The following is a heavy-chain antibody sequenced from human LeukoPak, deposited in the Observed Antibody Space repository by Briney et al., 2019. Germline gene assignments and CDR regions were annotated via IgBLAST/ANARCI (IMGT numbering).Heavy chain of an antibody. CDR2: ISSSGSTI. CDR3: ARHLPPMVRGVILNYYYGMDV. V-gene: IGHV3-11*01. Sequence: GGSLRLSCAASGFTFSDYYMSWIPQAPGKGLEWVSYISSSGSTIYYADSVKGRFTISRDNAKNSLYLQMNSLRAEDTAVYYCARHLPPMVRGVILNYYYGMDVWGQGTTVTVSS. J-gene: IGHJ6*02. CDR1: GFTFSDYY. D-gene: IGHD3-10*01.